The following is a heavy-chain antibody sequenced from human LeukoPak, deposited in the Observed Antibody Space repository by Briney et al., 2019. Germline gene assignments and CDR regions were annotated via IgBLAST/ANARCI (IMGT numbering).Heavy chain of an antibody. CDR3: ARGPITDIVVMYYFDY. V-gene: IGHV1-46*01. D-gene: IGHD5-12*01. CDR2: INPSGGST. J-gene: IGHJ4*02. CDR1: GYTFTSYY. Sequence: ASVNVSCKASGYTFTSYYMHWVRQAPGQGLEWMGIINPSGGSTSYAQKFQGRVTMTRDTSTSTVYMELSSLRSEDTAVYYCARGPITDIVVMYYFDYWGQGTLVTVSS.